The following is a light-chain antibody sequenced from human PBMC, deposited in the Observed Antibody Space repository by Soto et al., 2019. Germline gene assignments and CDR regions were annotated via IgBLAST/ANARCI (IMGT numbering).Light chain of an antibody. J-gene: IGKJ1*01. CDR3: QHYGSPSGP. CDR2: AAS. V-gene: IGKV3-20*01. CDR1: QSVTSNY. Sequence: EIVLTQSPGTLSLSPGERATLSCRASQSVTSNYLAWYQQKPGQAPRILIFAASSRATGIPDKFSGSGSGTDFTLTISRLEPDDFAVYYCQHYGSPSGPFGQGTDVDI.